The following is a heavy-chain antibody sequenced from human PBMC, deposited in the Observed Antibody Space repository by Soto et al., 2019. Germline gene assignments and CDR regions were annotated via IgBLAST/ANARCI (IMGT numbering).Heavy chain of an antibody. CDR2: INHNSGGT. Sequence: ASVKVSCKASGYTFTGYYMHWVRQAPGQGLEWMGWINHNSGGTNYAQKFQGRVTMTRDTSISTAYMELSRLRSDDTAVYYCARGGQAYYYDSSGYYYFDYWGQGTLVTVSS. J-gene: IGHJ4*02. D-gene: IGHD3-22*01. V-gene: IGHV1-2*02. CDR3: ARGGQAYYYDSSGYYYFDY. CDR1: GYTFTGYY.